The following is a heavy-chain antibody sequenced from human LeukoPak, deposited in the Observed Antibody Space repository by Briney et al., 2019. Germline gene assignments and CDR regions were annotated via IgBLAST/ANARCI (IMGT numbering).Heavy chain of an antibody. J-gene: IGHJ4*02. CDR3: AQGGGLLWFGEELVFDY. D-gene: IGHD3-10*01. V-gene: IGHV3-9*01. CDR1: GFTFDDYA. CDR2: ISWNSGSI. Sequence: GGSLRLSCAASGFTFDDYAMHWVRQAPGKGLEWVSGISWNSGSIGYADSVKGRFTISGDNAKNSLYLQMNSLRAEDTALYYCAQGGGLLWFGEELVFDYWGQGTLVTVSS.